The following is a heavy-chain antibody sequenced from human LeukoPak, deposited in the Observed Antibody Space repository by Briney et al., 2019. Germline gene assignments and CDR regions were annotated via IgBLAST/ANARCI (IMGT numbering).Heavy chain of an antibody. D-gene: IGHD6-13*01. CDR3: ANIVGRAAAGRGPDAFDI. J-gene: IGHJ3*02. CDR1: GFTVSSNY. V-gene: IGHV3-66*01. Sequence: GGSLRLSCAASGFTVSSNYMSWVRQAPGKGLEWVSVIYSGGSTYYADSVKGRFTISRDNSKNTLYLQMNSLRAEDTAVYYCANIVGRAAAGRGPDAFDIWGQGTMVTVSS. CDR2: IYSGGST.